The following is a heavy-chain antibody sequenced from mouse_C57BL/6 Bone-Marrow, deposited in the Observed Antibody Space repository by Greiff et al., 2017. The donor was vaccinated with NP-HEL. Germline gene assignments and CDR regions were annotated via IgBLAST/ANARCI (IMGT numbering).Heavy chain of an antibody. CDR1: GYTFTTYP. J-gene: IGHJ2*01. V-gene: IGHV1-47*01. CDR2: FHPYNDDT. D-gene: IGHD2-1*01. Sequence: QVQLQQSGAELVKPGASVKMSCTASGYTFTTYPLEWVKQNHGKSLEWIGNFHPYNDDTEYNEQFTNKATLTVEKSSSTVYLELSRLTSDDSSVYYCARGGNYWYYFDYWGQGTTLTVSS. CDR3: ARGGNYWYYFDY.